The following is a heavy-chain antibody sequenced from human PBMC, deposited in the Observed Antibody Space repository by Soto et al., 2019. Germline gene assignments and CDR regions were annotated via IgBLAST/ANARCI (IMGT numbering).Heavy chain of an antibody. CDR1: GGSINTPDYY. Sequence: PSETLSLTCSVSGGSINTPDYYRSWIRQPPGKGLQWIGYVSYSASAYYIPSLKSRLTISIDTSKDQFSLSLTSVTAADTAVYYCARDRVLLSFSYFDPWCRGTLVTVSS. J-gene: IGHJ5*02. CDR2: VSYSASA. CDR3: ARDRVLLSFSYFDP. V-gene: IGHV4-30-4*01. D-gene: IGHD1-26*01.